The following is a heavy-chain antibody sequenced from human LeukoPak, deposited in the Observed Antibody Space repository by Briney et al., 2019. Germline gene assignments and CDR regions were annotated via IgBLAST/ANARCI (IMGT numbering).Heavy chain of an antibody. CDR2: ISSSSTYI. V-gene: IGHV3-21*01. Sequence: GGSLRLSCAASGFPFSSYSMNWVRQGPGKGLEWVSTISSSSTYIYYADSVKGRFTISRDNAKDSLYLQMNSLRAEDTAVYYCARVAMGTRLYTRFDPWGQGTLVTVSS. CDR3: ARVAMGTRLYTRFDP. J-gene: IGHJ5*02. CDR1: GFPFSSYS. D-gene: IGHD2-8*01.